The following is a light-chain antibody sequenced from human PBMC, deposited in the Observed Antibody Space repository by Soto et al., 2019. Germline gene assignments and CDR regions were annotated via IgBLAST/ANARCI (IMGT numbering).Light chain of an antibody. CDR1: SSDVGGYNY. Sequence: QSVLTQPASVSGSPGQSITISCTGTSSDVGGYNYVSWYQQHLGKAPKLMIYEASNRPSGVSNRFSGSKSGNTASLTISGLQAEDEADYYCSSYTSSSTPNWVFGGGTKLTVL. CDR3: SSYTSSSTPNWV. V-gene: IGLV2-14*01. CDR2: EAS. J-gene: IGLJ3*02.